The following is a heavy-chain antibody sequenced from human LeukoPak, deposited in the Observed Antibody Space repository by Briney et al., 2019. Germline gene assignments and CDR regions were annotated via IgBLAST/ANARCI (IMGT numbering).Heavy chain of an antibody. D-gene: IGHD3-22*01. V-gene: IGHV4-59*01. Sequence: SETLSLTCTVSGGSISSYYRSWIRQPPGKGLEWIGYISYSGGTNYNPSLKSRVTISVDTYKNQFSLKLSSVTAGDTAVYYCARVLDRSGYYYYFDYWGQGTLVTVSS. CDR3: ARVLDRSGYYYYFDY. CDR2: ISYSGGT. CDR1: GGSISSYY. J-gene: IGHJ4*02.